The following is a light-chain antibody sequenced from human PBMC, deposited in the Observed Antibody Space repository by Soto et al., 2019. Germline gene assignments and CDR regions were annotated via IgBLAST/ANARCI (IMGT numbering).Light chain of an antibody. CDR3: QQYNSNPTWP. CDR1: QSISNW. J-gene: IGKJ1*01. V-gene: IGKV1-5*03. Sequence: DIQMTQSPSTLSASVGDRVTITCRASQSISNWLAWYQQKPGKAPKLLIYKASSLERGVPSRFSGSGSGTEFTLTISSLQPDDFASYYCQQYNSNPTWPFGQGTKVEVK. CDR2: KAS.